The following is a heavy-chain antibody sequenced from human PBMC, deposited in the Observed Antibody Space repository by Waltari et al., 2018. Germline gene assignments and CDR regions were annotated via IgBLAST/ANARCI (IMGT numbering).Heavy chain of an antibody. D-gene: IGHD6-13*01. CDR2: ISSSSSYI. CDR1: GFTFSSYS. Sequence: EVQLVESGGGLVKPGGSLRLSCAASGFTFSSYSMNWVRQAPGKGLEWVSSISSSSSYIYYADSVNGRVTIARDNAKNSLYLQMNSLRAEDTAVYYCARDHTSSSWYCDYWGQGTLVTVSS. CDR3: ARDHTSSSWYCDY. J-gene: IGHJ4*02. V-gene: IGHV3-21*01.